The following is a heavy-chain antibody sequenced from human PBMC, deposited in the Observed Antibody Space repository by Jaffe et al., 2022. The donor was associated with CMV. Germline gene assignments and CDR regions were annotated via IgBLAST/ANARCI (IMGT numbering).Heavy chain of an antibody. V-gene: IGHV1-2*02. CDR2: INPNSGGT. J-gene: IGHJ5*02. CDR3: ARVREYSSGWYPNWFDP. D-gene: IGHD6-19*01. CDR1: GYTFTGYY. Sequence: QVQLVQSGAEVKKPGASVKVSCKASGYTFTGYYMHWVRQAPGQGLEWMGWINPNSGGTNYAQKFQGRVTMTRDTSISTAYMELSRLRSDDTAVYYCARVREYSSGWYPNWFDPWGQGTLVTVSS.